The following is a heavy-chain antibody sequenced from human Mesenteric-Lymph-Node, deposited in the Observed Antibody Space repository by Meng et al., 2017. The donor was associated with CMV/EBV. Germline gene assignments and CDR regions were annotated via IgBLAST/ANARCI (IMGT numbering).Heavy chain of an antibody. V-gene: IGHV3-30*04. CDR3: ARDRSGLYAFDI. CDR2: ISYDGSNK. J-gene: IGHJ3*02. CDR1: GFIFYTYE. D-gene: IGHD6-19*01. Sequence: GGSLRLSCAASGFIFYTYEMNWVRQAPGKGLEWVAVISYDGSNKYYADSVKGRFTISRDNSKNTLYLQMNSLRAEDTAVYYCARDRSGLYAFDIWGQGTMVTVSS.